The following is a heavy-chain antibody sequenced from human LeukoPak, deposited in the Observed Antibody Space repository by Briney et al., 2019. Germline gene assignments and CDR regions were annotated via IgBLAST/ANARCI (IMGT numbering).Heavy chain of an antibody. V-gene: IGHV3-23*01. Sequence: GGSLRLSCAASGFTFSSYAMSWVRQVPGKGLEWVSIVSGSGGNTYYADSVKGRFTSSRDNSKSTLYLQMNSLRVEDTALYYCVRGRSGYFDPFDFWGPGTLVTVSS. CDR1: GFTFSSYA. D-gene: IGHD3-22*01. CDR2: VSGSGGNT. CDR3: VRGRSGYFDPFDF. J-gene: IGHJ4*02.